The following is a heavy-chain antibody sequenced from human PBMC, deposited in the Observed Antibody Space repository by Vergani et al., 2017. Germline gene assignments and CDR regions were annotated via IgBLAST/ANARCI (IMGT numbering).Heavy chain of an antibody. J-gene: IGHJ6*02. CDR1: GFTFSTYW. D-gene: IGHD2-15*01. V-gene: IGHV3-74*01. CDR3: AREGVGGGGMDV. CDR2: IPNDGTHT. Sequence: EVQLVESGGGLVQPGGSLRLSCAASGFTFSTYWMHWVRQAPGKGLVWVSRIPNDGTHTTYANSVKGRFTLSRDNAKNTLYLQMNSLRAEDTAVYYCAREGVGGGGMDVWGQGTTVTVSS.